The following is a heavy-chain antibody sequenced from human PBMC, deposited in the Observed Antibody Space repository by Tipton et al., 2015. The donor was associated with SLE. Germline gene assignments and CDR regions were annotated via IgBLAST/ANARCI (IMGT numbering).Heavy chain of an antibody. J-gene: IGHJ4*02. CDR1: GGSISSHY. Sequence: TLSLTCTVSGGSISSHYWSWIRQPPGKGLEWIGYIYYSGSTNYNPSLKSRVTISVDTSKNQFSLKLSSVTAADTAVYYCATDDGSGSYYKSWGQGTLVTVSS. CDR2: IYYSGST. D-gene: IGHD3-10*01. V-gene: IGHV4-59*11. CDR3: ATDDGSGSYYKS.